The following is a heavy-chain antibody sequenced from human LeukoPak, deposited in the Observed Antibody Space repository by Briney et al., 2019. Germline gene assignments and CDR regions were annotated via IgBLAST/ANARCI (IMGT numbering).Heavy chain of an antibody. Sequence: ASVKVSCMASGYTFTSYAMNWVRQAPGQGLEWMGWINTNTGNPTYAQGFTGRFVFSLDTSVSTAYLQISSLKAEDTAVYYCARVPSAAGIPSSLPYYFVYWGQGTLVTVSS. D-gene: IGHD6-13*01. CDR3: ARVPSAAGIPSSLPYYFVY. CDR1: GYTFTSYA. V-gene: IGHV7-4-1*02. J-gene: IGHJ4*02. CDR2: INTNTGNP.